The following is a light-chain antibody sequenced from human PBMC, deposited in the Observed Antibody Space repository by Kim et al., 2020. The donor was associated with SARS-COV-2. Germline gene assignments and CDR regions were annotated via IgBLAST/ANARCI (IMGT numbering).Light chain of an antibody. CDR1: KLGDKY. V-gene: IGLV3-1*01. CDR2: QDS. CDR3: QAWDSSTSVV. J-gene: IGLJ2*01. Sequence: SYELTQPPSVSVSPGQTASITCSGDKLGDKYACWYQQKPGQSPVLVIYQDSKRPSGIPERFSGSNSGNTATLTISGTQAMDEADYYCQAWDSSTSVVFSG.